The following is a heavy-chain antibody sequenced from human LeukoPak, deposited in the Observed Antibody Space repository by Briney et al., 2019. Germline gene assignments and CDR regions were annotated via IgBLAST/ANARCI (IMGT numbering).Heavy chain of an antibody. J-gene: IGHJ4*02. D-gene: IGHD4-23*01. Sequence: GGSLRLSCAASGFTISANYMNWVRQAPGKGLEWVSSIGGSATDIYYADSVKGRFTISRDNAKNSLYLQINSPRDEDTAVYYCARASYYDGNSNPPGYWGQGTLVTVSS. V-gene: IGHV3-21*01. CDR2: IGGSATDI. CDR3: ARASYYDGNSNPPGY. CDR1: GFTISANY.